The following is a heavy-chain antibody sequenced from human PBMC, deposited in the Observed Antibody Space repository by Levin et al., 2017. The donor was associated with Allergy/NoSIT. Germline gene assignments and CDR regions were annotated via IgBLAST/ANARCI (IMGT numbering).Heavy chain of an antibody. CDR3: AKLSCSSTTCNAPPRNWFDP. CDR1: GFTFNNYA. D-gene: IGHD2-2*01. Sequence: GGSLRLSCAASGFTFNNYAMSWVRQAPGKGLEWVSAISGSGASTYYADSVKGRFTISRDNSKNTLYLQMNSLRAEDTALYYCAKLSCSSTTCNAPPRNWFDPWGQGTLVTVSS. V-gene: IGHV3-23*01. J-gene: IGHJ5*02. CDR2: ISGSGAST.